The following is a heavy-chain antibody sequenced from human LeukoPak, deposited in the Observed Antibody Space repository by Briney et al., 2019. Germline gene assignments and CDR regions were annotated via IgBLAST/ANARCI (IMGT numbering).Heavy chain of an antibody. Sequence: GASVKVSCKASGGTFSSYAISWVRQAPGQGLEWMGGIIPIFGTANYAQKFQGRVTITADESTSTAYMELSSPRSEDTAVYYCARNDFWSGGGYYGMDVWGQGTTVTVSS. J-gene: IGHJ6*02. CDR1: GGTFSSYA. CDR2: IIPIFGTA. D-gene: IGHD3-3*01. CDR3: ARNDFWSGGGYYGMDV. V-gene: IGHV1-69*13.